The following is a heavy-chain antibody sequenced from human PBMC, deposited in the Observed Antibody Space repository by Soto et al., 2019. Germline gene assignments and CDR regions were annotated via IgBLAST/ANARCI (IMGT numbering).Heavy chain of an antibody. CDR3: ARGPHYYDTGGYQKPFDY. J-gene: IGHJ4*02. D-gene: IGHD3-22*01. CDR1: GFTFNSYA. CDR2: ISYDGSNE. Sequence: QVRLVESGGGVVQPGRSLRLSCAGSGFTFNSYAIHWVRQAPGKELDWLAVISYDGSNEYYADSVEGRFTISRDNSKNTLFLQMNSLRAEDTAVYYCARGPHYYDTGGYQKPFDYWGQGTLVTVSS. V-gene: IGHV3-30-3*01.